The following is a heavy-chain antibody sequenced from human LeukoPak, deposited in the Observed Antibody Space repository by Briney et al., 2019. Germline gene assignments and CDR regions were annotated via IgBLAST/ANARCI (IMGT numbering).Heavy chain of an antibody. CDR2: TYYGSTWYN. J-gene: IGHJ5*02. CDR1: GDSVSSNSVT. CDR3: ARRLTQYDCFDP. Sequence: SQTLSLTCALSGDSVSSNSVTWNWIRQSPSRGLEWLGRTYYGSTWYNDYVVSVRGRITVNPDTSKNQFSLHLNSVTPEDTAVYYCARRLTQYDCFDPWGQGILVTVSS. V-gene: IGHV6-1*01. D-gene: IGHD2-2*01.